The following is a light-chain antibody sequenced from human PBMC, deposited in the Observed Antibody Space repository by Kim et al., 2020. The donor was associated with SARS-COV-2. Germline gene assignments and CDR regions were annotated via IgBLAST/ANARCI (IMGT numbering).Light chain of an antibody. CDR1: SSSY. CDR2: GAS. CDR3: QEYDSSSWT. Sequence: SSSYLAWYQQKLGQAPRLLIYGASSRATGIPDRFSGSGSGTDFTLTISRLEPEDFAVYYCQEYDSSSWTFGQGTKVDIK. V-gene: IGKV3-20*01. J-gene: IGKJ1*01.